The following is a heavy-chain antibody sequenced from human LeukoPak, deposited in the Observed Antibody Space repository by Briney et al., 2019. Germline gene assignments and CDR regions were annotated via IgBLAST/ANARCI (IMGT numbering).Heavy chain of an antibody. D-gene: IGHD3-10*01. CDR2: INPNSGGT. CDR1: GYTFTGYY. V-gene: IGHV1-2*02. J-gene: IGHJ4*02. Sequence: ASVKVSCKASGYTFTGYYMHWVRQAPGQGLEWMGWINPNSGGTNYAQKFQGRVTVTRDTSISTAYMELSRLRSDDTAVCYCATRLLGDVVDYWGQGTLVTVSS. CDR3: ATRLLGDVVDY.